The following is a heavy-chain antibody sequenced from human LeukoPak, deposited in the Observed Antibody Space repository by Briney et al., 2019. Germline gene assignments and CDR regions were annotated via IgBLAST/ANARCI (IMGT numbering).Heavy chain of an antibody. CDR2: IYYSGST. J-gene: IGHJ4*02. CDR1: GASISSSSYY. CDR3: ASLTLIATTALDY. V-gene: IGHV4-39*01. Sequence: PSETLSLTCTVSGASISSSSYYWGWIRQPPGKGLEWIGNIYYSGSTYYNPSLKSRLTISVDTSKNQFSLRLSSVAVADTAVYYCASLTLIATTALDYWGQGTLVTVSS. D-gene: IGHD4-17*01.